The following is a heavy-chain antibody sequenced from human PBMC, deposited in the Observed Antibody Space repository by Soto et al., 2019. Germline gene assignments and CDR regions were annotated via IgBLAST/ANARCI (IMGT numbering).Heavy chain of an antibody. Sequence: EVQLVESGGGLVQPGRSLRLSCAASGFTFDDYAMHWVRQAPGQGLEWVSGMSWNSGSIGYADSVKGRFTISRDNAKNSLYLQMNSLRAEDTSLYYCAKGGQLLVEGGGYWGQGTRVTVSS. V-gene: IGHV3-9*01. D-gene: IGHD2-2*01. CDR1: GFTFDDYA. J-gene: IGHJ4*02. CDR3: AKGGQLLVEGGGY. CDR2: MSWNSGSI.